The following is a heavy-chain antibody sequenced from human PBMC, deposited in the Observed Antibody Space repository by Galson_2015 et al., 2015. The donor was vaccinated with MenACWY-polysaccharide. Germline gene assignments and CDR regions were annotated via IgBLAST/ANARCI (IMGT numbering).Heavy chain of an antibody. CDR2: IGGRGGSGADT. CDR1: GFTFNTHA. CDR3: ATGSSWYTWFDP. D-gene: IGHD6-13*01. V-gene: IGHV3-23*01. Sequence: SLRLSCAASGFTFNTHAMSWVRQAPGKGLEWVSGIGGRGGSGADTYYADSVKGRFTISRDNPKNTLYLQMNSLRAEDTAVYHCATGSSWYTWFDPLGQGTLVTVSS. J-gene: IGHJ5*02.